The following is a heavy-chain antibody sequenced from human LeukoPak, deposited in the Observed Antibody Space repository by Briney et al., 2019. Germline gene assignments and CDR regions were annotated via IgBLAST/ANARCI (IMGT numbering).Heavy chain of an antibody. CDR3: ARGYYYSSGSDWGTNDY. V-gene: IGHV1-46*01. CDR1: VYTFTSYY. CDR2: INPSGGST. D-gene: IGHD3-10*01. Sequence: ASVKVSCKASVYTFTSYYMHWVRQAPGQGLEWMGIINPSGGSTSYAQKFQGRVTMTRDMSTSTVYMELSSLRSEDTAVYYCARGYYYSSGSDWGTNDYWGQGTLVTVSS. J-gene: IGHJ4*02.